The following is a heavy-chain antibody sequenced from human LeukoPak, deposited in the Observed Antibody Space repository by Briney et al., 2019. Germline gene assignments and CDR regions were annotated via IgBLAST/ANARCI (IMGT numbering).Heavy chain of an antibody. Sequence: SETPSLTCTVSGGSISSYYWSWIRQPPGKGLEWIGYIYYSGSANYDPSLKSRVTISVDTSKNQFSLKLSSVTAADTAVYYCARQDCSSTSCLFDPWGQGTLVTVSS. CDR3: ARQDCSSTSCLFDP. V-gene: IGHV4-59*08. D-gene: IGHD2-2*01. CDR1: GGSISSYY. CDR2: IYYSGSA. J-gene: IGHJ5*02.